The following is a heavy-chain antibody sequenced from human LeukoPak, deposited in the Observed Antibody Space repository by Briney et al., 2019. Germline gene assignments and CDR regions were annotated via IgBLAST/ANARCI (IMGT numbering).Heavy chain of an antibody. CDR1: GYTLTELS. CDR3: AILYSGSYYFDY. D-gene: IGHD1-26*01. V-gene: IGHV1-24*01. CDR2: FDPEDGET. Sequence: ASVKVSCKVSGYTLTELSMHWVRQAPGKGLEWMGGFDPEDGETIYAQKFLGRVTMTEDTSTDTAYMELSSLRSEDTAVYYCAILYSGSYYFDYWGQGTLVTVSS. J-gene: IGHJ4*02.